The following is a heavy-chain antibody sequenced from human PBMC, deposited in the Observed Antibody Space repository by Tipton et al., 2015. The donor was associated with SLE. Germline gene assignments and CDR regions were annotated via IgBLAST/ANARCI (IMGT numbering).Heavy chain of an antibody. J-gene: IGHJ3*02. Sequence: TLSLTCTVSGDSISSHYWSWIRQPPGKGLEWIGYIYYNGSTNYNPSLKSRVTISVDTSKNQFSLKLSSVTAADTAVYYCARGQCNAFDIWGQGPRVTVSS. CDR2: IYYNGST. CDR3: ARGQCNAFDI. V-gene: IGHV4-59*11. CDR1: GDSISSHY.